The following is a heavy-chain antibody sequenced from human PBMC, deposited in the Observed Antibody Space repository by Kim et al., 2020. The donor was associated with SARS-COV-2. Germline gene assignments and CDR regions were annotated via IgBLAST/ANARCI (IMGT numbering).Heavy chain of an antibody. CDR2: ISYDGSNK. V-gene: IGHV3-33*05. J-gene: IGHJ5*02. CDR1: GFTFSSYG. D-gene: IGHD6-19*01. CDR3: ARVYSSGLQSP. Sequence: GGSLRLSCAASGFTFSSYGMHWVRQAPGKGLEWVAVISYDGSNKYYADSVKGRFTISRDNSKNTLYLQMNSLRAEDTAVYYCARVYSSGLQSPWGQGTLVTVSS.